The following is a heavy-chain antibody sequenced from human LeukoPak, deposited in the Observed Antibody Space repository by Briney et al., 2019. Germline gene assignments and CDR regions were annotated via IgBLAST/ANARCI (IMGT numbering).Heavy chain of an antibody. CDR2: VHSSGGA. CDR3: ARDVKGNWFDP. J-gene: IGHJ5*02. CDR1: GGSISSHY. V-gene: IGHV4-4*08. Sequence: SETLSLTCTVSGGSISSHYWSWIRQPPGQGLEWIGYVHSSGGANYNPSLNSRVTMSVDTSKDRLSLRLSSVTAADTAVYYCARDVKGNWFDPWGQGTLVTVSS.